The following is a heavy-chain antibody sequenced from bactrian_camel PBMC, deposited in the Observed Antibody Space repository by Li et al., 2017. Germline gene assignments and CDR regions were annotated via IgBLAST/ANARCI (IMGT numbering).Heavy chain of an antibody. CDR3: ATDYPPPGVQYGYVPFGH. CDR1: GFTLGETV. CDR2: TNTGGGST. V-gene: IGHV3S40*01. Sequence: VQLVESGGGSVQAGESLRLSCTASGFTLGETVMSWYRQTPGKGLEWVSTTNTGGGSTYYADSVKGRFTISRDNAKNTLYLQLNSLKIEDTALYYCATDYPPPGVQYGYVPFGHWGQGTQVTVS. D-gene: IGHD5*01. J-gene: IGHJ6*01.